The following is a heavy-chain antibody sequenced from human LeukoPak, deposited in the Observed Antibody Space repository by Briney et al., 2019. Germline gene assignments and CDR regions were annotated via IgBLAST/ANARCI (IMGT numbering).Heavy chain of an antibody. CDR1: GDSISRSTYY. CDR3: ARSSGTGTFSH. J-gene: IGHJ4*02. V-gene: IGHV4-39*02. CDR2: VYYGRSP. Sequence: TASETLSLTCTVSGDSISRSTYYWAWIRQPPGKGLERIGSVYYGRSPYFNPSLESRATISVDTSKNHFSLKMSSVTAADTAVYYCARSSGTGTFSHWGQGTLVTVSS. D-gene: IGHD6-25*01.